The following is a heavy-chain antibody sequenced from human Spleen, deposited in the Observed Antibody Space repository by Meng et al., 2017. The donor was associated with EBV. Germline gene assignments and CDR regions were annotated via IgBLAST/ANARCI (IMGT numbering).Heavy chain of an antibody. D-gene: IGHD1-20*01. CDR1: VSTINADD. J-gene: IGHJ4*02. V-gene: IGHV3-11*01. CDR3: AKEILTGVFDS. Sequence: QRQLVVAGNDLLKPGESLSSSCAAAVSTINADDMGWILYHQHKELEWLSYISTRGATTNYAHSVKGRFTISRDNAKNPLYLQLNNLSVDDTAVYFCAKEILTGVFDSWGQGTLVTVSS. CDR2: ISTRGATT.